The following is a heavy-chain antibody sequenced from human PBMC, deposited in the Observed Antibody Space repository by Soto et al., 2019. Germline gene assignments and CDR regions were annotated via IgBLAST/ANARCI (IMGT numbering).Heavy chain of an antibody. CDR1: GGTFSSYA. CDR3: ASVETQRYYYGMDV. D-gene: IGHD2-15*01. J-gene: IGHJ6*02. Sequence: QVQLVQSGAEVKKPGSSVKVSCKASGGTFSSYAISWMQQAPGQGLEWMGGIIPIFGTADYAQKFQGRVTITADESTSTAYMELSSLRSEDTAVYYCASVETQRYYYGMDVWGQGTTVTVSS. CDR2: IIPIFGTA. V-gene: IGHV1-69*12.